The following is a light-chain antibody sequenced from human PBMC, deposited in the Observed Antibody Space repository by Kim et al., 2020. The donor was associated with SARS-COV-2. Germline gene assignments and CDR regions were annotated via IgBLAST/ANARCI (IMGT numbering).Light chain of an antibody. V-gene: IGLV2-23*02. CDR3: CSYAGSSTFA. CDR1: RSDVGSYNL. J-gene: IGLJ2*01. CDR2: EVN. Sequence: GQAFTISCTGTRSDVGSYNLVSWYQQHPGKAPKFMIYEVNKRPSGVSNRFSGSKSGNTASLTISGLQAEDEADYYCCSYAGSSTFAFGGGTQLTVL.